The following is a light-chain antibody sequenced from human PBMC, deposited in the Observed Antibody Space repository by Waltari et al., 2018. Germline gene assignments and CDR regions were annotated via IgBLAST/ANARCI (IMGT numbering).Light chain of an antibody. Sequence: DAQMTQSPASLSASVGVRVTITCRASQGVDNSLAWYQQKPGKAPKLLLFGASTLESGVPARFSGSGSGADYTLIISSLQPEDFGGYYCQQYYNTPGTFGQGTKVEIK. CDR1: QGVDNS. CDR3: QQYYNTPGT. V-gene: IGKV1-NL1*01. J-gene: IGKJ1*01. CDR2: GAS.